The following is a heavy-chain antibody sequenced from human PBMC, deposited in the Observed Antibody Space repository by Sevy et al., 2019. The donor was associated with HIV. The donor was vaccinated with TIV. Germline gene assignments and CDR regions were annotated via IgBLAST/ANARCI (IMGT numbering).Heavy chain of an antibody. J-gene: IGHJ4*02. Sequence: GGSLRLSCVASGFNFNIYSFSWVRQAPGKGLEWVSTLSFGCGRINYADSVQGRFTISRDDSKKTLYLEMHSLRVEDTAVYYCAREGWTKPHDYWGQGTLVTVSS. CDR3: AREGWTKPHDY. D-gene: IGHD2-15*01. CDR1: GFNFNIYS. CDR2: LSFGCGRI. V-gene: IGHV3-23*01.